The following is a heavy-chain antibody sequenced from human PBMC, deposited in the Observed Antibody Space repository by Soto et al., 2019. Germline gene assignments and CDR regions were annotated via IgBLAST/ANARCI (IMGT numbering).Heavy chain of an antibody. J-gene: IGHJ6*02. Sequence: PGGSLRLSCAASGFTFSSYAMSWVRQAPGKGLEWVSAISGSGGSTYYADSVKGRFTISRDNSKNTLYLQMNSLRAEDTAVYYCANNGAVVPAARGYYYGMDVWGQGTTVTVSS. CDR1: GFTFSSYA. CDR2: ISGSGGST. V-gene: IGHV3-23*01. D-gene: IGHD2-2*01. CDR3: ANNGAVVPAARGYYYGMDV.